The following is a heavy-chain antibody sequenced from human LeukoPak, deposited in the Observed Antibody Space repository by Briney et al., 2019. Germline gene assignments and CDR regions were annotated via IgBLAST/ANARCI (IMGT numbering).Heavy chain of an antibody. J-gene: IGHJ6*04. CDR1: GFTFSTYS. CDR2: IDSGSNNI. V-gene: IGHV3-48*04. CDR3: AELGITMIGGV. Sequence: GGSLRLSCAASGFTFSTYSMNWVRQAPGKGLEWVSDIDSGSNNIHYADSVKGRFTISRDNAKNSLYLQMNSLRAEDTAVYYCAELGITMIGGVWGKGTTVTISS. D-gene: IGHD3-10*02.